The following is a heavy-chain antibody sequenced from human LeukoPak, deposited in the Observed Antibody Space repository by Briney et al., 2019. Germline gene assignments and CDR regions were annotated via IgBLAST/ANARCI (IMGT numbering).Heavy chain of an antibody. D-gene: IGHD5-24*01. J-gene: IGHJ4*02. CDR3: ARAPPDGYNYFFVY. CDR1: GGTFSNYA. CDR2: INPSGGST. Sequence: ASVKVSCKASGGTFSNYAISWVRQAPGQGLEWMGIINPSGGSTSYAQKFQGRVTMTRDTSTSTVYMELSSLRSEDTAVYYCARAPPDGYNYFFVYWGQGTLVTVSS. V-gene: IGHV1-46*01.